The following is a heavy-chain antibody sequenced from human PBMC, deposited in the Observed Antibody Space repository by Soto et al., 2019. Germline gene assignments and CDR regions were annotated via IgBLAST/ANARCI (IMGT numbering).Heavy chain of an antibody. CDR3: AREGHRSSTRCPGDY. CDR2: ISPSGST. CDR1: GGSFSGYY. J-gene: IGHJ4*02. D-gene: IGHD2-2*01. V-gene: IGHV4-34*01. Sequence: PSETLSLTCAVYGGSFSGYYWSWIRQPPGKGLEWIGEISPSGSTNYNPSLKSRVTISVDTSKKQFSLKLSSVTAADTAVYYCAREGHRSSTRCPGDYWGQGTLVTVSS.